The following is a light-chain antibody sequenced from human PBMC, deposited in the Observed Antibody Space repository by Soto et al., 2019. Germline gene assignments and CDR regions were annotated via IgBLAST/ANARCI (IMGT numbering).Light chain of an antibody. CDR3: QQRHSTLPIT. V-gene: IGKV1-39*01. J-gene: IGKJ5*01. CDR2: AAS. CDR1: QNVRGY. Sequence: DIQMTQSPSSLSAFVGDSVTITCRASQNVRGYLHWYQQKPGRAPKLLIYAASNLQIGVPFRFTGRGSGTDYTLTINSHQPTDSATYCCQQRHSTLPITFGQGTRVEI.